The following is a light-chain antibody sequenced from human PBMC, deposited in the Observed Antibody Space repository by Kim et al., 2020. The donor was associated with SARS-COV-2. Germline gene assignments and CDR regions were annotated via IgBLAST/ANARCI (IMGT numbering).Light chain of an antibody. CDR2: QAS. CDR3: QHYNSYPYT. J-gene: IGKJ2*01. V-gene: IGKV1-5*03. Sequence: ASVGDRVTISCRASQNIGTFLAWYQHKPGKAPTLLVYQASSLESGVPSRFIGSGSETEFILTINSLQPDDCATYYCQHYNSYPYTFGQGTKLEI. CDR1: QNIGTF.